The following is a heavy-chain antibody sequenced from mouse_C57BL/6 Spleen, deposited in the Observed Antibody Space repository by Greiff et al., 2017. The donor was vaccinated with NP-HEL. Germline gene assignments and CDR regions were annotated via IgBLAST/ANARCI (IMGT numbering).Heavy chain of an antibody. V-gene: IGHV14-3*01. CDR1: GFNIKNTY. D-gene: IGHD1-2*01. J-gene: IGHJ4*01. CDR3: ARDITTAPGAMDY. Sequence: EVKLVESVAELVRPGASVKLSCTASGFNIKNTYMHWVKQRPEQGLEWIGRIDPANGNTKYAPKFQGKATITADTSSNTAYLQLSSLTSEDTAIYYCARDITTAPGAMDYWGQGTSVTVSS. CDR2: IDPANGNT.